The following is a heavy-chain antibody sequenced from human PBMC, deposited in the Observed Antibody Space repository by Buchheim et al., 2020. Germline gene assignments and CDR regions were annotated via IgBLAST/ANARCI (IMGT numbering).Heavy chain of an antibody. V-gene: IGHV5-10-1*03. CDR3: ARRGILRSENYYYGMDV. CDR2: IDPSDSYT. Sequence: EVQLVQSGAEVKKPGESLRISCKGSGYSFTSYWISWVRQMPGKGLEWMGRIDPSDSYTNYSPSFQGHVTISADKSISTAYPQWSSLKASDTAMYYCARRGILRSENYYYGMDVWGQGTT. CDR1: GYSFTSYW. D-gene: IGHD3-16*01. J-gene: IGHJ6*02.